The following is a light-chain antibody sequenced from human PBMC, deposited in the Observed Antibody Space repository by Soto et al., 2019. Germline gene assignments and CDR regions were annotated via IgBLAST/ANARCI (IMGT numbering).Light chain of an antibody. CDR3: QKYNSAVWT. J-gene: IGKJ1*01. V-gene: IGKV1-27*01. CDR2: AAS. CDR1: QGIINY. Sequence: DIQLTHAPSSLSASVGDRVTITCRASQGIINYLAWYQQKPGKVPNLLIYAASTLQSGVPSRFSGSGSGTDLTLTISSLQPEDVATYYFQKYNSAVWTFSQGTKVEIK.